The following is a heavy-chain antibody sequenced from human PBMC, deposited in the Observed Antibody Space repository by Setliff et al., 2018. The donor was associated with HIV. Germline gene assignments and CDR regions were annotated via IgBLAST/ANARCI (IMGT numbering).Heavy chain of an antibody. CDR3: GKDRTDVAATIANY. D-gene: IGHD5-12*01. J-gene: IGHJ4*02. CDR1: GFTFSTYA. CDR2: ISASGGSK. Sequence: LRLSCASSGFTFSTYAMSWVRQAPGKGLEWVSSISASGGSKYYADSVKGRFTISRDNSKNTLYLQMSSLRAEDTAVYYCGKDRTDVAATIANYWGQGTLVTVSS. V-gene: IGHV3-23*01.